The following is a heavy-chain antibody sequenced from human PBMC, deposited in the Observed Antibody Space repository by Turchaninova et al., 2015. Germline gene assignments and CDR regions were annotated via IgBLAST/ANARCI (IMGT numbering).Heavy chain of an antibody. CDR1: GFTFCSYT. D-gene: IGHD2-2*01. Sequence: EVQLLESGGGLVQPGGSLRLSCAASGFTFCSYTMSWVRQAPGKGLEWVSDINGNGGRTYYADAVKGRFNLSRDNSKNTLHLQMNSLGVEDTAVFYWARAGQASWYVDWGQGTLVTVSS. J-gene: IGHJ4*02. CDR2: INGNGGRT. V-gene: IGHV3-23*01. CDR3: ARAGQASWYVD.